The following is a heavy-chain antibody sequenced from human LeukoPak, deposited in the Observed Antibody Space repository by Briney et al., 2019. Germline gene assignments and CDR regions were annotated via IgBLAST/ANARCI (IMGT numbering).Heavy chain of an antibody. V-gene: IGHV5-51*01. CDR3: ARSRVGGIAAAGTDYYYMDV. J-gene: IGHJ6*03. CDR2: IYPGDSDT. D-gene: IGHD6-13*01. CDR1: GYSFTSYW. Sequence: GESLKISCKGSGYSFTSYWIGWVRQMPGKSLEWMGIIYPGDSDTRYSPSFQGQVTISADKSISTAYLQWSSLKASDTAMYYCARSRVGGIAAAGTDYYYMDVWGKGTTVTASS.